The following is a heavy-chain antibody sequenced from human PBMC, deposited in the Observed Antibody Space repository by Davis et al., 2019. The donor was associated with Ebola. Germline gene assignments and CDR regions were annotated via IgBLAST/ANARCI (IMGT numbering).Heavy chain of an antibody. CDR2: INPSGGST. J-gene: IGHJ5*02. CDR3: ARDGQEDYDILTGYYNVWFDP. D-gene: IGHD3-9*01. V-gene: IGHV1-46*01. CDR1: GYTFTSYY. Sequence: ASVKVSCKAAGYTFTSYYMHWVRQAPGQGLEWMGIINPSGGSTSYAQKFQGRVTMTRDTSTSTVYMELSSLRSEDTAVYYCARDGQEDYDILTGYYNVWFDPWGQGTLVTVSS.